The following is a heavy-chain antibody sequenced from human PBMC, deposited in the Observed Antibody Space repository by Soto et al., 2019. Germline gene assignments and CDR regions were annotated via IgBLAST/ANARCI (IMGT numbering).Heavy chain of an antibody. V-gene: IGHV4-34*01. CDR1: GGSFSGYY. Sequence: QVQLQQWGAGLLKPSETLSLTCAVYGGSFSGYYWSWIRQPPGKGLEWIGEINHSGSTNYNPSLKSRVTISVDTSENQFSLKLSSVTAADTAVYYCASSGSAAGPDYWGQGTLVTVSS. CDR2: INHSGST. J-gene: IGHJ4*02. D-gene: IGHD2-2*01. CDR3: ASSGSAAGPDY.